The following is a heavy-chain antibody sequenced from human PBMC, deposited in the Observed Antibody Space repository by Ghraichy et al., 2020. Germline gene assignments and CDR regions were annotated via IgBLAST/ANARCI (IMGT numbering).Heavy chain of an antibody. D-gene: IGHD1-7*01. CDR1: GFTFNSYG. J-gene: IGHJ5*02. CDR2: ISGSRGNT. CDR3: AKDRDWNYEHGWFDP. V-gene: IGHV3-23*01. Sequence: GALRLYCAVSGFTFNSYGMSWVRQAPGKGVGWVSGISGSRGNTDYADSVKGRFTVSRDNSNNTLYLQMNSLRTEDTAVYYCAKDRDWNYEHGWFDPWGQGTLVTVSS.